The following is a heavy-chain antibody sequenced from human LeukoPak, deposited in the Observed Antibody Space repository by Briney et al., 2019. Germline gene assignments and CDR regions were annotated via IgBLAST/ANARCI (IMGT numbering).Heavy chain of an antibody. CDR3: VRTAVTGTKYFDL. D-gene: IGHD6-19*01. Sequence: GASLKISCKGSGYSFTTYWIGWVRQLPGKGPEWMGIIYPHDSDTRYSPSFQGQVTISADKSISTAYLQWSSLKASDTAMYYCVRTAVTGTKYFDLWGRGTLVTVSS. CDR1: GYSFTTYW. V-gene: IGHV5-51*01. CDR2: IYPHDSDT. J-gene: IGHJ2*01.